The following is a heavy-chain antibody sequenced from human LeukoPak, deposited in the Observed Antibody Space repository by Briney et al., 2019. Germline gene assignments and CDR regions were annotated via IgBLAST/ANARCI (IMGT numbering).Heavy chain of an antibody. CDR2: ISAYNGNT. Sequence: ASVKVSCKASGYTFTSYGISWVRQAPGQGLEWMGWISAYNGNTNYAQKLQGRVTMTTDTSTSTAYMELRSLRSDDTAVYYCARAQSDCYDSSGYDYWGQGTLVTVSS. CDR3: ARAQSDCYDSSGYDY. CDR1: GYTFTSYG. V-gene: IGHV1-18*01. J-gene: IGHJ4*02. D-gene: IGHD3-22*01.